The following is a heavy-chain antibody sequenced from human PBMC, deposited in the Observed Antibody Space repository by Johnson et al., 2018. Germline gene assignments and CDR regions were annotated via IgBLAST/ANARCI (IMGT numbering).Heavy chain of an antibody. Sequence: QVQLQESGPGLVKXSQTXSLXCSVSGGSISRGNYYWSWIRQPAGKGLEWIGRIYTSGSTNSNPSPKSRVTISVDTSKNQFSLKLSSVTAADTAVYYCAREEWELQRNYYYFMGVWGKGTTVTVSS. D-gene: IGHD1-26*01. J-gene: IGHJ6*03. CDR3: AREEWELQRNYYYFMGV. V-gene: IGHV4-61*02. CDR1: GGSISRGNYY. CDR2: IYTSGST.